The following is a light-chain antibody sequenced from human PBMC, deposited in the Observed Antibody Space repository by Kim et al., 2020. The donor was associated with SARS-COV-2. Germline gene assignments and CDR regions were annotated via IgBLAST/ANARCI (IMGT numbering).Light chain of an antibody. V-gene: IGKV3-20*01. CDR3: QQYNRSPRT. Sequence: SPGERATLSCRASQSVSSNYLAWYQQKPGQAPRLLIYGASSRAIGIPDRFSGSGSGTDFTLIISRLEPEDIAVYYCQQYNRSPRTFGQGTKVEIK. CDR1: QSVSSNY. CDR2: GAS. J-gene: IGKJ1*01.